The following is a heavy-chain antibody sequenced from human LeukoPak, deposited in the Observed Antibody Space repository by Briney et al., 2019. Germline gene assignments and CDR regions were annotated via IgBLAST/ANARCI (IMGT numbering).Heavy chain of an antibody. V-gene: IGHV4-59*12. J-gene: IGHJ6*03. D-gene: IGHD3-9*01. Sequence: SETLSLTCTVSGVSLSSYYWSWIRQPPGKGLEWIGYIYYSGSTNYNPSLKSRVTISVDTSKNQFSLKLSSVTAADTAVYYCARAIRYFGYYYYYMDVWGKGTTVTISS. CDR1: GVSLSSYY. CDR2: IYYSGST. CDR3: ARAIRYFGYYYYYMDV.